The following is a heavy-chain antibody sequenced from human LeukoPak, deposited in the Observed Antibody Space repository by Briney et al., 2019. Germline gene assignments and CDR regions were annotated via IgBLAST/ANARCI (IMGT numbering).Heavy chain of an antibody. CDR2: IYPGDSDT. J-gene: IGHJ3*02. V-gene: IGHV5-51*01. Sequence: GESLKISCKGSGYSFTSYWIGWVRQMPGKGLEWMGVIYPGDSDTRYSPSFQGQVTVSADKSINTAYLQWSSLKASDIAMYYCVTGTGRAFDIWGQGTMVTVSS. CDR3: VTGTGRAFDI. D-gene: IGHD1-1*01. CDR1: GYSFTSYW.